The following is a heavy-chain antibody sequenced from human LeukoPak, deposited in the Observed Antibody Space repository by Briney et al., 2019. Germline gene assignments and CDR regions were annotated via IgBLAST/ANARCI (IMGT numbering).Heavy chain of an antibody. V-gene: IGHV4-59*01. Sequence: SETLSLTCTVSGGSISSYYWSWIRQPPGEGLEWIGYIYYSGSTNYNPSLKSRVTISVDTSKNQFSLKLSSVTAADTAVYYCARNNYYDSSGYFDAFDIWGQGTMVTVSS. CDR3: ARNNYYDSSGYFDAFDI. J-gene: IGHJ3*02. CDR1: GGSISSYY. D-gene: IGHD3-22*01. CDR2: IYYSGST.